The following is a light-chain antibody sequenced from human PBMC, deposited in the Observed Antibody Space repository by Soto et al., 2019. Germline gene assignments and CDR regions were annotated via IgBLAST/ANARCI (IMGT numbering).Light chain of an antibody. Sequence: DIHITQSPSTLSASVGDRVIITCRASQSISSWLAWYQQKPGKAPKLLIYKASTLESGVPSRFSGSGSGTEFTLTISSLQPDDFATYYCQQYNSVSLLTFGGGTKVDIK. CDR2: KAS. V-gene: IGKV1-5*03. CDR1: QSISSW. CDR3: QQYNSVSLLT. J-gene: IGKJ4*01.